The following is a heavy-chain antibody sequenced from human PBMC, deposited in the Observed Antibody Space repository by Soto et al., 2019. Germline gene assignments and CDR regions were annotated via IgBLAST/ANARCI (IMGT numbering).Heavy chain of an antibody. CDR1: GFTFSSYA. V-gene: IGHV3-48*04. CDR3: ARDVPFQSFDY. Sequence: PGGSLRLSCTSSGFTFSSYAMNWVRRAPGKGLEWVSYISSSSSTIYYADSVKGRFTISRDNAKNTLYLQMNSLRAEDTAVYFCARDVPFQSFDYWGPGTLVTVSS. CDR2: ISSSSSTI. J-gene: IGHJ4*02.